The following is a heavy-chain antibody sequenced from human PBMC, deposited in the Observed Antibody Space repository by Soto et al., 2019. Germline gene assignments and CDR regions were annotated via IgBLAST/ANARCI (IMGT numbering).Heavy chain of an antibody. J-gene: IGHJ4*01. D-gene: IGHD2-2*01. Sequence: PSVKVSCKGSGYNFAGYFIHWVRQAPGQGLEWMGWINPTSGGTKYAQKFQGRVTMTRDTSISTDTMELGSLTSDDMAVYYCERSLSSSSGFEYWG. CDR2: INPTSGGT. V-gene: IGHV1-2*02. CDR3: ERSLSSSSGFEY. CDR1: GYNFAGYF.